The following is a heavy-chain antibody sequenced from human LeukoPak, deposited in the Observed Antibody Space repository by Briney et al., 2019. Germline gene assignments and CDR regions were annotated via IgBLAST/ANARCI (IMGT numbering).Heavy chain of an antibody. CDR2: IKEDGSDK. CDR3: ARVPVVVVPAGFDY. D-gene: IGHD2-15*01. CDR1: GFSFSSYW. V-gene: IGHV3-7*04. Sequence: GGSLRLSCAASGFSFSSYWMTWVRQAPGKGLEWVANIKEDGSDKYYVDSVKGRFTISRDNAKNSLYLQMNSLRADDTAVYYCARVPVVVVPAGFDYWGQGTLVTVSS. J-gene: IGHJ4*02.